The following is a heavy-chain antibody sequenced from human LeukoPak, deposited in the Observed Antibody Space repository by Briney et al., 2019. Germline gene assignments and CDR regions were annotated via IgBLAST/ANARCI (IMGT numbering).Heavy chain of an antibody. CDR3: ARGISGSFDI. V-gene: IGHV1-2*06. Sequence: ASVKVSCKASGYTFTTYGISWVRQAPGQGLEWMGRIIPNSGATNYAQNFQGRVTMTRDTSISTAYMELSRLSPDDTAVYYCARGISGSFDIWGQGTKVTVSS. J-gene: IGHJ3*02. CDR2: IIPNSGAT. D-gene: IGHD2-21*01. CDR1: GYTFTTYG.